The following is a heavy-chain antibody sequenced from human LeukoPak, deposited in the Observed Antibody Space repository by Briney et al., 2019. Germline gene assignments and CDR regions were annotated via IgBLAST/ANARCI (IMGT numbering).Heavy chain of an antibody. CDR2: IYPGDSDT. Sequence: GESLKISCKGSGYSFTDYWIGWVRQMPGKGLEWMGIIYPGDSDTRYSPSFQGQVTISADKSISTAYLQWSSLKASDTAMYYCARQGGFPTGYYYDSSGYYHIDYWGQGTLVTVSS. J-gene: IGHJ4*02. CDR1: GYSFTDYW. V-gene: IGHV5-51*01. D-gene: IGHD3-22*01. CDR3: ARQGGFPTGYYYDSSGYYHIDY.